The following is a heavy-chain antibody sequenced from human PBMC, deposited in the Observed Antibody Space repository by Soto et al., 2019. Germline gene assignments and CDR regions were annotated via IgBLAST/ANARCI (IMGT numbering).Heavy chain of an antibody. V-gene: IGHV3-23*05. CDR3: AKDTRGPDY. CDR2: IYASNNNT. J-gene: IGHJ4*02. Sequence: EVQLLESGGGLVQPGGSLRLSCAASGFTFSSRAMSWVRQAPGKGLERVSSIYASNNNTYYADSVKGRFTISRDNSRNTLYLQMISLRAEDTALYYCAKDTRGPDYWGQGTLVTVSS. D-gene: IGHD2-2*01. CDR1: GFTFSSRA.